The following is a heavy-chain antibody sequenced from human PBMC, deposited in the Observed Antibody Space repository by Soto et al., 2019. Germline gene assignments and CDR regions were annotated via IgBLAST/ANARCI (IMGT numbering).Heavy chain of an antibody. V-gene: IGHV4-31*03. J-gene: IGHJ4*02. CDR3: VRGGSCTNGVCSVSHY. CDR1: GGSVSSVGYY. D-gene: IGHD2-8*01. Sequence: SETLSLISSGSGGSVSSVGYYWSWIRQHPGKGLEWIGYITYSGNTYYNTSLESRVTMSADTSKNQFSLKLSSVTAADTAVYFCVRGGSCTNGVCSVSHYWGQGTL. CDR2: ITYSGNT.